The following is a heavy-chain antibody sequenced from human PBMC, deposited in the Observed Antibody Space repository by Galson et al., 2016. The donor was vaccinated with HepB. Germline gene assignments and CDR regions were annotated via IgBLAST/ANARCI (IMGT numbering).Heavy chain of an antibody. V-gene: IGHV5-51*01. J-gene: IGHJ5*02. CDR2: IYPGDSDT. D-gene: IGHD6-6*01. Sequence: QSGAEVKKPGESLKISCKDSGYSFTSYWIGWVRQMPGRGLEWMGIIYPGDSDTRYSPSFQGQVTISADKSISTAYLQWSSQKASDTAIYYCARRTSSSTWFDPWGQGTLVIVSS. CDR1: GYSFTSYW. CDR3: ARRTSSSTWFDP.